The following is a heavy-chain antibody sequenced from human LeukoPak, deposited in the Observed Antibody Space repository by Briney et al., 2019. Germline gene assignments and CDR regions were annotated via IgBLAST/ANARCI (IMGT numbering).Heavy chain of an antibody. CDR3: ARPSGYYAFDS. CDR2: ITSGSRYL. J-gene: IGHJ4*02. V-gene: IGHV3-21*06. D-gene: IGHD3-22*01. CDR1: GVTFSSYS. Sequence: GGSLRLSCEASGVTFSSYSMDWVRQAPGKGLEWVASITSGSRYLYYGDSVKGRFTVSRDNTKNSLLLQMNSLRVDDTAVYYCARPSGYYAFDSWGQGTLVTVSS.